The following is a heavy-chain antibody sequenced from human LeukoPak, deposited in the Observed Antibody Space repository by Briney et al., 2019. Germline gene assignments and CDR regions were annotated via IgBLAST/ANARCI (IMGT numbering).Heavy chain of an antibody. CDR1: GYTFTSYY. D-gene: IGHD3-22*01. CDR2: INPTGGST. CDR3: ARVVYDSSGYYPDWYFDL. Sequence: ASVTVSCKASGYTFTSYYMHWVRQAPGQGLEWMGLINPTGGSTGYAQKFQGRVTMTRDMSTSTDYMELSSLRSEDTAIYYCARVVYDSSGYYPDWYFDLWGRGTLVTVSS. J-gene: IGHJ2*01. V-gene: IGHV1-46*01.